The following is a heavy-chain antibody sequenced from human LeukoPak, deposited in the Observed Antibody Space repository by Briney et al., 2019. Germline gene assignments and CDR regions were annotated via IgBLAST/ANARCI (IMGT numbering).Heavy chain of an antibody. V-gene: IGHV4-59*08. CDR1: GGSISRYY. CDR2: IHNCGST. D-gene: IGHD6-13*01. J-gene: IGHJ6*02. CDR3: ARRASSSSWFYGMDV. Sequence: SETLSLTCTVSGGSISRYYWSWIRQPPGKGLEWTGWIGCIHNCGSTSYNPSLESRVTISVDTSKNQLSLQLTSVTAADTAVYYCARRASSSSWFYGMDVWGQGTTVTVSS.